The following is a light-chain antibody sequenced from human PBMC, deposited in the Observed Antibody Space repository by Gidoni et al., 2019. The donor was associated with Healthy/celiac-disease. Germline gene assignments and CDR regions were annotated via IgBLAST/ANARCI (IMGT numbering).Light chain of an antibody. CDR1: SSDVGSSNL. CDR3: CSYAGSSTLV. Sequence: QSALTQPASVSGSPGKSITISCTGTSSDVGSSNLVSWYQQHPGKAPKLMIYEVRKRPSGVSNRFSGSKSGNTASLTISGLQAEDEADYYCCSYAGSSTLVFGGGTKLTV. J-gene: IGLJ2*01. CDR2: EVR. V-gene: IGLV2-23*02.